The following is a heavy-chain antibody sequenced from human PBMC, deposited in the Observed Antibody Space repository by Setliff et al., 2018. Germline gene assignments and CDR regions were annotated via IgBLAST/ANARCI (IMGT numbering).Heavy chain of an antibody. CDR1: GFTFSAHY. CDR3: ARGLSWELLEALGYYYYGMDV. CDR2: IRNKDNSYTT. D-gene: IGHD1-26*01. J-gene: IGHJ6*02. Sequence: HPGGSLRLSCAASGFTFSAHYMDWLRQAPGKGLEWVGRIRNKDNSYTTEYAASVKGRFTISRDDSKNSLYLQMNGLRSEDTAVYYCARGLSWELLEALGYYYYGMDVWGQGTTVTVSS. V-gene: IGHV3-72*01.